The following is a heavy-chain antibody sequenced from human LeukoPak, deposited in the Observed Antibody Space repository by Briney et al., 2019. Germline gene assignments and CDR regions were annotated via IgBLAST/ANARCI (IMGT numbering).Heavy chain of an antibody. CDR3: ASQFDSSGYSPLDY. CDR1: GFSFSPYT. V-gene: IGHV3-23*01. Sequence: GGSLRLSCAASGFSFSPYTMNWVRQAPGKGLEWVSLISGSGGRTYYADSVKGRFTISRDNSKNTLYLQMNSLRAEDTAVYYCASQFDSSGYSPLDYWGQGTLVTVSS. D-gene: IGHD3-22*01. CDR2: ISGSGGRT. J-gene: IGHJ4*02.